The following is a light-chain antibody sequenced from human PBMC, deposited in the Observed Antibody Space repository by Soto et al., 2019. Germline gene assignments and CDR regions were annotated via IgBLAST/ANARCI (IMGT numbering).Light chain of an antibody. CDR2: KTS. J-gene: IGKJ5*01. CDR3: QQRNIWPPVT. V-gene: IGKV1-5*03. Sequence: DTQMTQSPSTLSASVGDRVTITCRASQSIGSWLAWYQQKPGKAPKLLIYKTSILENGVPSRFSGSGSGTEFTLSISSLEPEDSAVYYCQQRNIWPPVTFGQGTRLEIK. CDR1: QSIGSW.